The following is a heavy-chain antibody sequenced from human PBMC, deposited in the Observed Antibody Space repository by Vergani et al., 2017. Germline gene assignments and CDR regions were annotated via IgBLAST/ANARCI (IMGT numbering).Heavy chain of an antibody. J-gene: IGHJ4*02. CDR1: GYTFSNYY. D-gene: IGHD3-9*01. V-gene: IGHV1-46*03. Sequence: QVQVVQSGAEVKKSGASVKVSCKTSGYTFSNYYMHWVRQAPGQGLEWMGIINPSGGHTNYAQKFQGRVTMTRDSSTSTVYMGLSSLRSEDTAIYYCARGDYGILTGYGYWGQGTLVTGSA. CDR3: ARGDYGILTGYGY. CDR2: INPSGGHT.